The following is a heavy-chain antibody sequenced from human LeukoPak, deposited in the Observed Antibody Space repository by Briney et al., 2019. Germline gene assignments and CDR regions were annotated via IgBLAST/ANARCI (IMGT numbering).Heavy chain of an antibody. D-gene: IGHD2-21*01. Sequence: GGSLRLSCAASGFTVSSNYMSWVRQPPGKGLEWVSVINSGGSTNYADSVKGRFTISRDNSKNTLYLQMSSLRAEDAAVYYCARDLFHWGQGTLVTVSS. V-gene: IGHV3-53*01. CDR1: GFTVSSNY. CDR2: INSGGST. CDR3: ARDLFH. J-gene: IGHJ4*02.